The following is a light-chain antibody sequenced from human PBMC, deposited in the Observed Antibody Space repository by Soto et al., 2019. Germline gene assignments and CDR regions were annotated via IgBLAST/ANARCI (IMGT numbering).Light chain of an antibody. CDR2: SNN. V-gene: IGLV1-47*02. J-gene: IGLJ2*01. CDR3: AAWDDSLRTVV. CDR1: SSNIGRNY. Sequence: QSVLTQPPSASGTPGQRVNISCSGSSSNIGRNYLYWYQQLPGTAPKLLIYSNNHRPSGVPDRFSGSKSGTSASLAISGLRSDDEADYFCAAWDDSLRTVVFGGGTKLTVL.